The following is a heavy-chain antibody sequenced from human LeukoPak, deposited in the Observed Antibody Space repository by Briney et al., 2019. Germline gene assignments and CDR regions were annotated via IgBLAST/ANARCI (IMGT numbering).Heavy chain of an antibody. V-gene: IGHV3-23*01. CDR2: ISGSGDKT. CDR3: AKSPPYSSSWYFDY. CDR1: TLTFNTYA. J-gene: IGHJ4*02. D-gene: IGHD6-13*01. Sequence: GGSLRLSCVASTLTFNTYAWSWVRRAPGKGLDWVSAISGSGDKTYYADSVKGRFTISRDNSKNTLYLQMNSLRAEDTAVYYCAKSPPYSSSWYFDYWGQGTLVTVSS.